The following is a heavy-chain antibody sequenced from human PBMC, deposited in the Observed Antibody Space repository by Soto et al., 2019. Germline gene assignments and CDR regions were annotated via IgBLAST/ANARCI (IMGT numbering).Heavy chain of an antibody. V-gene: IGHV1-46*03. CDR2: INPSGGHT. J-gene: IGHJ4*02. D-gene: IGHD2-21*02. CDR1: GNTFSNYY. Sequence: QVQLVQSGAEVKKPGASVKVSCKASGNTFSNYYIHWVRQAPGQGLEWMGTINPSGGHTTYAQKFLGRVTMTRDTSTSTLYMDLTSLRSEDTAVYYCARGGHVVVVTAAFDYWGQGTLVTVSS. CDR3: ARGGHVVVVTAAFDY.